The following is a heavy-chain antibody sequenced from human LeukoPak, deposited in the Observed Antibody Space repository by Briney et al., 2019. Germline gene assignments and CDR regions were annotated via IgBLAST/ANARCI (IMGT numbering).Heavy chain of an antibody. Sequence: GGSLRLSCAASGFTFSNYTMNWVRQAPGKGLEWVSSISSRSSYIYYADSLKGRFTISRDNAKNTLYLQMNSLRVEDTAVYYCARCTTGRTFGSLREIKRSREIDYWGQGTLVTVSS. V-gene: IGHV3-21*01. D-gene: IGHD1-1*01. CDR1: GFTFSNYT. J-gene: IGHJ4*02. CDR2: ISSRSSYI. CDR3: ARCTTGRTFGSLREIKRSREIDY.